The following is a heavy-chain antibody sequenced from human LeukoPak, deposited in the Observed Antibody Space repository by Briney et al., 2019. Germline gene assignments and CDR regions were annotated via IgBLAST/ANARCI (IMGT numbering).Heavy chain of an antibody. CDR1: GFTFSSYA. J-gene: IGHJ4*02. CDR2: ISYDGSNK. Sequence: GGSLRLSCAASGFTFSSYAMHWVRQAPGKGLEWVAVISYDGSNKYYADSLKGRFTISRDNSKNTLYLQMNSLRGEDTAVYYCASIYDSSGYPVDSWGQGTLVTVSS. D-gene: IGHD3-22*01. CDR3: ASIYDSSGYPVDS. V-gene: IGHV3-30-3*01.